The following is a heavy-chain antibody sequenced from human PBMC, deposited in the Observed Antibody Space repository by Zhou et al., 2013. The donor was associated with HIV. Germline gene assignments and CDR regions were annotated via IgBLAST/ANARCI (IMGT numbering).Heavy chain of an antibody. CDR2: INPDSGDT. CDR3: ARDERAFDI. CDR1: GYTFTAYY. J-gene: IGHJ3*02. V-gene: IGHV1-2*02. Sequence: QVQLVQSGAEVKKPGASVKVSCKASGYTFTAYYIHWVRQAPGQGLEWMGRINPDSGDTNYAQKFQGRVTMTRDTSISTAYMELSTLTSDDTAVYYCARDERAFDIWGQGTMVTVSS.